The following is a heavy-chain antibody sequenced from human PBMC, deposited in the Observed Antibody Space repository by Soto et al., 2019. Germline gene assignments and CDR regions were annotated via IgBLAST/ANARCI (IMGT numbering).Heavy chain of an antibody. J-gene: IGHJ6*02. CDR1: GFTFSSYS. V-gene: IGHV3-21*01. D-gene: IGHD3-22*01. CDR3: ASDPTTPYYDSSGYRDLNYYYGMDV. CDR2: ISSSSSYI. Sequence: SCAASGFTFSSYSMNWVRQAPGKGLEWVSSISSSSSYIYYADSVKGRFTISRDNAKNSLYLQMNSLRAEDTAVYYCASDPTTPYYDSSGYRDLNYYYGMDVWGQGTTVTV.